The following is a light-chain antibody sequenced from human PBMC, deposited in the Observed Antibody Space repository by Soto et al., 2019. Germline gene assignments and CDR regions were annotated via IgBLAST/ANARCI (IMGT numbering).Light chain of an antibody. CDR3: LQDYNYPQT. Sequence: AIQMTQSPSSLSASVGDRVPITCLASQGIRNDLGWYQQKPGKARKLLIYAASSLQSGDPSRFSGSGSGTDFTLTIRNLQPEDFATYYCLQDYNYPQTFGQGSKVEIK. V-gene: IGKV1-6*01. J-gene: IGKJ1*01. CDR1: QGIRND. CDR2: AAS.